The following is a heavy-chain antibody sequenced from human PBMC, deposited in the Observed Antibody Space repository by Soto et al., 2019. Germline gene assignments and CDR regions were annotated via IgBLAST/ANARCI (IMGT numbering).Heavy chain of an antibody. CDR2: LYYSGST. CDR1: GGTISSYY. Sequence: SETLSLTSNASGGTISSYYGSWIRQPPGKGLEWIGYLYYSGSTNYNPSLKSRVTISVDTSKNQFSLKLSSVTAADTAVYYCARDNGYSYGYTLDHWGQGTLVTVS. J-gene: IGHJ4*02. D-gene: IGHD5-18*01. CDR3: ARDNGYSYGYTLDH. V-gene: IGHV4-59*01.